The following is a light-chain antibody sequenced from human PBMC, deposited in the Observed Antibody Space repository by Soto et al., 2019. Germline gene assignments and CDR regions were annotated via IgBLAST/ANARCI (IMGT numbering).Light chain of an antibody. J-gene: IGLJ1*01. V-gene: IGLV2-14*01. Sequence: LAPPAPLSGAPGPSLTSRFTGASSAVGGYNYVSWYQQHPGKAPKLMIYDVSNRPSGVSNRFSGSKSGNAASLTISGLQAEDEADYYCASYTTTFSYVFGSGTKVTVL. CDR3: ASYTTTFSYV. CDR2: DVS. CDR1: SSAVGGYNY.